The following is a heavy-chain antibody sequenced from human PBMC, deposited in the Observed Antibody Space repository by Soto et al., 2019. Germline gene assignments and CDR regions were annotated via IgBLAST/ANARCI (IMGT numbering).Heavy chain of an antibody. D-gene: IGHD2-2*02. Sequence: GESLKISCKGSGYSFTSYWIGWVRQMPGKGLEWMGIIYPGDSDTRYSPSFQGQVTISADKSISTAYLQWSSLKASDTAMYYCASLKRDVVVPAATPRSVYYYYYMDVWGKGTTVTVSS. CDR1: GYSFTSYW. V-gene: IGHV5-51*01. J-gene: IGHJ6*03. CDR2: IYPGDSDT. CDR3: ASLKRDVVVPAATPRSVYYYYYMDV.